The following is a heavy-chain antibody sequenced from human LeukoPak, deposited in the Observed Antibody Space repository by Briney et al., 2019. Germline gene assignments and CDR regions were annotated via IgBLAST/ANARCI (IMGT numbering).Heavy chain of an antibody. CDR1: GYSFTDFY. CDR2: INPNSGGT. D-gene: IGHD2-21*01. J-gene: IGHJ5*02. V-gene: IGHV1-2*02. Sequence: ASVKVSCKASGYSFTDFYMHWVRQAPGQGLEWMGWINPNSGGTSSAQKFQGRVTMTRDTSITTVYMEVNWLTSDDAAIYYCARADRLHGGPYLIGPWGQGTLVTVSS. CDR3: ARADRLHGGPYLIGP.